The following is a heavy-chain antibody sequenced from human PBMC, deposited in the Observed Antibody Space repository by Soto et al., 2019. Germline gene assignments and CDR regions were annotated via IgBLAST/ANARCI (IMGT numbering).Heavy chain of an antibody. V-gene: IGHV3-53*01. CDR1: GFSVSTKY. CDR2: IYSGGST. D-gene: IGHD3-16*01. J-gene: IGHJ4*02. Sequence: GGSLRLSCAASGFSVSTKYMSWVRQAPGKGLEWVSVIYSGGSTFYADSVRGRFTISRDNSKNTLNLQMNSLRAEDTAVYYCSRDMGGTYANFDDWGQGTQVTVSS. CDR3: SRDMGGTYANFDD.